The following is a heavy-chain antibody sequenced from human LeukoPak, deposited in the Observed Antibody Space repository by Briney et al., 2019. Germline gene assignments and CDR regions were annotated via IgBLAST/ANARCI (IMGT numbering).Heavy chain of an antibody. CDR2: ISYDGSNK. J-gene: IGHJ3*02. V-gene: IGHV3-30*14. CDR3: ARARGPGGDLAFDI. CDR1: GFTFSSYA. Sequence: PGRSLRLSCAASGFTFSSYAMHWVRQAPGKGLEWVAVISYDGSNKYYADSVKGRFTISRDNSKNTLYLQMNNLRADDTAVYYCARARGPGGDLAFDIWGQGTMVTVSS. D-gene: IGHD4-17*01.